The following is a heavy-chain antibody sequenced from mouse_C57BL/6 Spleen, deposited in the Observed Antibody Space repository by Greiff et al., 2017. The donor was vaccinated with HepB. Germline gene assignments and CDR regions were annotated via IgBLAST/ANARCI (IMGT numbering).Heavy chain of an antibody. CDR3: TRGRQLRLPYYFDY. D-gene: IGHD3-2*02. CDR1: GYTFTSYW. Sequence: EVQLQQSGTVLARPGASVKMSCKTSGYTFTSYWMHWVKQRPGQGLEWIGAIYPGNSDTSYNQKFKGKAKLTAVTSASTAYMELSSLTNEDSAVYYCTRGRQLRLPYYFDYWGQCTTLTVSS. V-gene: IGHV1-5*01. J-gene: IGHJ2*01. CDR2: IYPGNSDT.